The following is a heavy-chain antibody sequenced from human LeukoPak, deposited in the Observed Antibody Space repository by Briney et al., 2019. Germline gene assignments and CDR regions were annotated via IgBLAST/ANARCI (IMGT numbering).Heavy chain of an antibody. J-gene: IGHJ4*02. Sequence: GGSLRLSCAASGFTFSSYGMHWVRQAPGKGLEWVAVISYGGSNKYYADSVKGRFTISRDNSKNTLYLQMNSLRAEDTAVYYCAKDQAPRVVTATDYWGQGTLVTVSS. V-gene: IGHV3-30*18. CDR2: ISYGGSNK. CDR3: AKDQAPRVVTATDY. D-gene: IGHD2-21*02. CDR1: GFTFSSYG.